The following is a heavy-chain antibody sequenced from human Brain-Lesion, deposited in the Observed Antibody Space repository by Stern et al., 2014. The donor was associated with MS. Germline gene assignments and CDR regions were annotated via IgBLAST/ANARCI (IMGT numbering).Heavy chain of an antibody. CDR1: GYTLTDLS. D-gene: IGHD1-26*01. CDR3: ATLSPGAGGNYYRHFDY. Sequence: VQLVESGAEVKKPGASVKVSCKVSGYTLTDLSMHWVRQAPRKGLEWMGGFDPEDVETIYSQKFQGRVTMTEDTSTDTAYMELSSLRSEDTAVYYCATLSPGAGGNYYRHFDYWGQGTLVTVSS. J-gene: IGHJ4*02. V-gene: IGHV1-24*01. CDR2: FDPEDVET.